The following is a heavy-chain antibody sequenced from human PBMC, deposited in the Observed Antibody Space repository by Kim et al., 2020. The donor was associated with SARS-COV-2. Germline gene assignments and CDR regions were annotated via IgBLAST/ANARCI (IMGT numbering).Heavy chain of an antibody. CDR3: AKWGVDYGMDV. J-gene: IGHJ6*02. Sequence: GGSLRLSCAVSGFTSSTYWMAWVRQAPGKGLEWVGNIKQATNERYYGDSVRGRFTISSDTAENSLYLQMNSLRADDTAVYYCAKWGVDYGMDVWGQGTTVTVSS. V-gene: IGHV3-7*01. CDR1: GFTSSTYW. CDR2: IKQATNER. D-gene: IGHD3-16*01.